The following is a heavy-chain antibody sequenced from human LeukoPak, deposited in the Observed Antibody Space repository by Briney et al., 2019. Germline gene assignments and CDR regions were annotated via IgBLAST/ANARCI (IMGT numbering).Heavy chain of an antibody. Sequence: GESLKISCKGSGYSINNYWIGWVRQMPGKGLEWMGIIYPADSDIRYSPSFQGQVTISADKSISTAYLQWSSLKASDTAMYYCARQEYCSGGSCYTWFYPWGQGTLVIVSS. J-gene: IGHJ5*02. CDR2: IYPADSDI. V-gene: IGHV5-51*01. CDR3: ARQEYCSGGSCYTWFYP. D-gene: IGHD2-15*01. CDR1: GYSINNYW.